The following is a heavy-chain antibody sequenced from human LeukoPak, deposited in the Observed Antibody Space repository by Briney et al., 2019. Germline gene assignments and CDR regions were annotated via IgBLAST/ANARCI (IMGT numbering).Heavy chain of an antibody. Sequence: PGGSLRLSCAASGFTFSSYWMSWVRQAPGKGLEWVANIKQDGSEKYYVDSVKGRFTISRDNAKNSLYLQMNSLRAEDTAVYYCARDRADYYDSSGSLTDAFDIWGQGTMVTVSS. CDR3: ARDRADYYDSSGSLTDAFDI. J-gene: IGHJ3*02. CDR2: IKQDGSEK. V-gene: IGHV3-7*01. D-gene: IGHD3-22*01. CDR1: GFTFSSYW.